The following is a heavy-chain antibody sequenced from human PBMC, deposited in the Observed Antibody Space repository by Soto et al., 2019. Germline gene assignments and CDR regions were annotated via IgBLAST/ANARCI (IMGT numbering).Heavy chain of an antibody. D-gene: IGHD2-15*01. Sequence: GESLKISCKGSGYSFTSYWISWVRQMPGKGLEWMGRIDPSDSYTNYSPSFQGHVTISADKSIGTAYLQWSSLKASDTAMYYCARPVGYCSGGSCYYYYGMDVWGQGTTVTVSS. V-gene: IGHV5-10-1*01. CDR3: ARPVGYCSGGSCYYYYGMDV. CDR1: GYSFTSYW. CDR2: IDPSDSYT. J-gene: IGHJ6*02.